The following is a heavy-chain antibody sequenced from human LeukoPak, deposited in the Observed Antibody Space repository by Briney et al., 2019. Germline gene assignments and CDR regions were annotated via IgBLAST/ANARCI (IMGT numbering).Heavy chain of an antibody. D-gene: IGHD3-10*01. J-gene: IGHJ6*03. V-gene: IGHV4-59*01. CDR1: GGSISSYY. Sequence: SETLSLTCTVSGGSISSYYWSWIRQPPGKGLEWIGYIYYSGSTNYNPSLKSRVTISVDTSKNQFSLKLSSVTAADTAIYYCARITSTYPGDYYYMDVWGKGTTVTVSS. CDR2: IYYSGST. CDR3: ARITSTYPGDYYYMDV.